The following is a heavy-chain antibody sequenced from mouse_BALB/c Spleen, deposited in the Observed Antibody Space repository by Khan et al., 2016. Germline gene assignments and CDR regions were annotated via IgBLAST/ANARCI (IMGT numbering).Heavy chain of an antibody. J-gene: IGHJ4*01. D-gene: IGHD1-1*01. CDR1: GYSITSDYA. CDR3: ARSDYGDKGAMDY. V-gene: IGHV3-2*02. CDR2: ISYSGST. Sequence: QLQESGPGLVKPSQSLSLTCTVTGYSITSDYAWNWIRQFPGNRLEWMGYISYSGSTSYNPSLKSRISITRDPSKNQFFLQLNSVTSEDTATYYCARSDYGDKGAMDYWGQGTSVTVSS.